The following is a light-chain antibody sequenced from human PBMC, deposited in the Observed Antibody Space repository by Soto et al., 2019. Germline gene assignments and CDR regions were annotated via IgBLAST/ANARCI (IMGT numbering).Light chain of an antibody. J-gene: IGKJ1*01. CDR2: WAS. CDR3: QQYYSTPRT. CDR1: ESVLYSSNNKNY. Sequence: IVIIQSPDALAVSLAERATINFESNESVLYSSNNKNYLAWYQQKPGQPPKLLIYWASTRESGVPDRFSGSGAGTDFTPTISSLQAEDVAVYYCQQYYSTPRTFGQGTKVDIK. V-gene: IGKV4-1*01.